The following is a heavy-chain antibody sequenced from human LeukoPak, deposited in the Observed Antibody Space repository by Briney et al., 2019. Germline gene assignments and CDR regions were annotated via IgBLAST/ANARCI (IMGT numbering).Heavy chain of an antibody. Sequence: SETLSLTCAVSGFSISSGYFWAWIRQSPGKGLEWIGSIFHSGITYYNPSLKSRITISVDTSKNQFSLRLSPVTAADTAVYYCARRISTRRGETCSSTSCYFDYWGQGTLVTVSS. CDR3: ARRISTRRGETCSSTSCYFDY. V-gene: IGHV4-38-2*01. CDR1: GFSISSGYF. J-gene: IGHJ4*02. D-gene: IGHD2-2*01. CDR2: IFHSGIT.